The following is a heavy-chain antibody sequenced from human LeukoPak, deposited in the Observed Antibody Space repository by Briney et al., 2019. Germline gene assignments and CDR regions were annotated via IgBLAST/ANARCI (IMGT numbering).Heavy chain of an antibody. J-gene: IGHJ4*02. D-gene: IGHD4-11*01. CDR3: AKDCSVYSHYYFDY. CDR1: GFTFSSYA. Sequence: GGSLRLSCAASGFTFSSYAMNWVRQAPGKGLEWVSVISGSGGSTYYADSVKGRFTISRDNSKNTLYLQMNSLRAEDTAVYYCAKDCSVYSHYYFDYWGQGTLVTVSS. V-gene: IGHV3-23*01. CDR2: ISGSGGST.